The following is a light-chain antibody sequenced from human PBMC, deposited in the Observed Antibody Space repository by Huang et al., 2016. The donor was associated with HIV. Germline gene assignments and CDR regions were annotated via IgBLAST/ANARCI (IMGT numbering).Light chain of an antibody. CDR3: QQYYNSPLT. CDR1: QSLLHTSAKKNY. Sequence: DIVMTQSPDSLAVSLGERAAINCKSSQSLLHTSAKKNYLAWSQKKPGQPPKLLVYWASSRAAGFPDRFKGSGSGTDFTLTITSLRAEDVAVYYCQQYYNSPLTFGGGTKVEIK. V-gene: IGKV4-1*01. J-gene: IGKJ4*01. CDR2: WAS.